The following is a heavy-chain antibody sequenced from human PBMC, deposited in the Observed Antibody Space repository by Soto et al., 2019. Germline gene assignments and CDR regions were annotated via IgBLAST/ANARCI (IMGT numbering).Heavy chain of an antibody. J-gene: IGHJ4*02. CDR1: GFTFSSYW. CDR2: INSDGSSI. D-gene: IGHD6-19*01. V-gene: IGHV3-74*01. CDR3: ARYSSGCHAVDY. Sequence: GGSLRLSCAASGFTFSSYWMHWVRQVPGKGLVWVSRINSDGSSITYADSVKGRFTISRDNANNTLYLQMNSLRVEDTAVYYCARYSSGCHAVDYWGQGTLVTVSS.